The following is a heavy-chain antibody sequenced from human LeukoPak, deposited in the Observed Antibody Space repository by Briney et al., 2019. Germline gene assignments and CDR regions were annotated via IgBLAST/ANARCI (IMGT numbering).Heavy chain of an antibody. CDR2: ITGSGDIT. CDR3: AKDQLRIVVVPAATLN. Sequence: PGGSLRLSCEASGFTFSSHAMSWVRQAPGKGLEWVSTITGSGDITYNADSVKGRFTISRDNSKNTLYLQMNSLRAEDTAVYYCAKDQLRIVVVPAATLNWGQGTLVTVSS. V-gene: IGHV3-23*01. J-gene: IGHJ4*02. D-gene: IGHD2-2*01. CDR1: GFTFSSHA.